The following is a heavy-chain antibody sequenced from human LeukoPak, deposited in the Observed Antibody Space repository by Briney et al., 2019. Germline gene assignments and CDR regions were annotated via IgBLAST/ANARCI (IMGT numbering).Heavy chain of an antibody. CDR2: IYYSGST. V-gene: IGHV4-30-4*08. D-gene: IGHD4-17*01. Sequence: SETLSLTCTVSGGSISSGDYFWSWIRQPPGKGLEWIGYIYYSGSTYYNPSLKSRVTISVDTSKNQFSLKLRSVTAADTAVYYCARDRLYDDXGXXXWGQXXLXT. J-gene: IGHJ1*01. CDR1: GGSISSGDYF. CDR3: ARDRLYDDXGXXX.